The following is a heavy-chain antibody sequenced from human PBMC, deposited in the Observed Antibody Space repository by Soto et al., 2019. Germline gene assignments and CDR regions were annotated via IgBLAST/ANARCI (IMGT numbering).Heavy chain of an antibody. Sequence: PGGSLRLSCAASGFTFSSYEMNWVRQAPGKGLEWLSDINSSGRTIYNADVVKGRFTISRDNAENSLYLQMNSLRAEDTAVYYCARSIYSNFYYAMDVWGQGTTVTVSS. J-gene: IGHJ6*02. V-gene: IGHV3-48*03. CDR3: ARSIYSNFYYAMDV. CDR1: GFTFSSYE. CDR2: INSSGRTI. D-gene: IGHD2-21*01.